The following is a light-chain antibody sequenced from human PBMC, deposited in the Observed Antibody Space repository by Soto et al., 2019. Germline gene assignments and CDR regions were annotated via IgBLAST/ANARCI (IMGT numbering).Light chain of an antibody. J-gene: IGKJ2*01. Sequence: EIVMTQYPDSLAVALGERATINCKSSRSVLYSSNNKNYLAWYQQKPGQPPKLLIYWASTRESGVPDRFSGSGSGTDFTLTISSLQAEDVAVYYCQQYYSTPYTFGQGTKLEIK. CDR3: QQYYSTPYT. CDR2: WAS. V-gene: IGKV4-1*01. CDR1: RSVLYSSNNKNY.